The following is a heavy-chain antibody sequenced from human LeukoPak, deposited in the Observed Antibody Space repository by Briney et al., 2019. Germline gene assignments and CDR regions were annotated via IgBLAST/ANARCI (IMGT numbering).Heavy chain of an antibody. Sequence: PGGSLRLSCTASGFTFSSYWMHWVGQAPGKGLVWVSRINSDGGSTSYADSVKGRFTISRDNAKNTLYLQMNSLRAEDTAVYYCARRIQGMAPYYFDYWGQGTLVTVSS. CDR1: GFTFSSYW. CDR3: ARRIQGMAPYYFDY. J-gene: IGHJ4*02. CDR2: INSDGGST. V-gene: IGHV3-74*01. D-gene: IGHD5-24*01.